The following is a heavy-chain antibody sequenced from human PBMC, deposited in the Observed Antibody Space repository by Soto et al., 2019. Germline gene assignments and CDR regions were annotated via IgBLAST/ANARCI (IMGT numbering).Heavy chain of an antibody. D-gene: IGHD3-16*02. CDR3: ARDVAGVLRLGELSAYFDY. Sequence: QVQLVESGGDVVQPGMSLTLSCAASGFTFSTYGMHWVRQAPGKGLEWVAVISYNGGNKYYADAVKGRFTISRDNSQNTMFLQMSGLRPDDTAIYSCARDVAGVLRLGELSAYFDYWGQGTPVTVSS. CDR2: ISYNGGNK. V-gene: IGHV3-30*03. J-gene: IGHJ4*02. CDR1: GFTFSTYG.